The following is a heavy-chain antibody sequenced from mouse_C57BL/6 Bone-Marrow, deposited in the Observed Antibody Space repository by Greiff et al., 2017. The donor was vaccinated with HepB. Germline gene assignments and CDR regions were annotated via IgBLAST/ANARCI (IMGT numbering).Heavy chain of an antibody. Sequence: VQLQQPGTELVKPGASVKLSCKASGYTFTSYWMHWVKQRPGQGLEWIGNINPSNGGTNYNEKFKSKATLTVDKSSSTAYMQLSSLTSEDSAVYYCASSSMVTTRRYYAMDYWGQGTSVTVSS. V-gene: IGHV1-53*01. J-gene: IGHJ4*01. CDR1: GYTFTSYW. CDR3: ASSSMVTTRRYYAMDY. D-gene: IGHD2-2*01. CDR2: INPSNGGT.